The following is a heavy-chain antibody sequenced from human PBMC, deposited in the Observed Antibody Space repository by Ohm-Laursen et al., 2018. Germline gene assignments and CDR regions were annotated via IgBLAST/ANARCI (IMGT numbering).Heavy chain of an antibody. V-gene: IGHV3-74*01. D-gene: IGHD4-17*01. Sequence: SLRLSCTASGFTFTSHWMHWDRQAPGKGLVWVSSINSDGRVTNYADSVKGRYTISRDNAYSTLYLQMKSLRVEDTSVYYCVRDRRLRSYAFDLWGLGTRVTVSS. J-gene: IGHJ3*01. CDR3: VRDRRLRSYAFDL. CDR1: GFTFTSHW. CDR2: INSDGRVT.